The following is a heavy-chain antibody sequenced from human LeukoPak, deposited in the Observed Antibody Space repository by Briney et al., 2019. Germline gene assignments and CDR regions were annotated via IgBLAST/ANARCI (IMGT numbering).Heavy chain of an antibody. CDR1: GFTFDDYA. J-gene: IGHJ4*02. V-gene: IGHV3-43*02. CDR2: ISGDGGST. D-gene: IGHD3-22*01. Sequence: GGSLRLSCAASGFTFDDYAMHWVRQAPGKGLEWVSLISGDGGSTYYADSVKGRFTISGDNSKNSLYLQMNSLRTEDTALYYCAKDRPPYYYDSSGYQDYWGQGTLVTVSS. CDR3: AKDRPPYYYDSSGYQDY.